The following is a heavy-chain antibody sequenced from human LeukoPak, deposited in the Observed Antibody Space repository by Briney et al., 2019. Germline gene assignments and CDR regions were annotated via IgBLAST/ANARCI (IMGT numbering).Heavy chain of an antibody. V-gene: IGHV3-73*01. CDR1: EFTFSGSA. J-gene: IGHJ4*02. CDR2: IRSKANSYAT. D-gene: IGHD4-17*01. CDR3: RWQTVTTLGGDY. Sequence: GGSLRLSCAASEFTFSGSAMHWVRQASGKGLEWVGRIRSKANSYATAYAASVKGRFTISRDDSKNTAYLQMNSLKTEDTAVYYCRWQTVTTLGGDYWGQGTLVTVSS.